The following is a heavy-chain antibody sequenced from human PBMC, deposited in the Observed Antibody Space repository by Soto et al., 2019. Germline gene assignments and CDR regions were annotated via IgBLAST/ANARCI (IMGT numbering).Heavy chain of an antibody. CDR1: GFTFSSYA. J-gene: IGHJ4*02. V-gene: IGHV3-23*01. Sequence: GGSLRLSCAASGFTFSSYAMSWVRQAPGKGLEWVSAISGSGGSTYYADSVKGRFTISRDNSKNTLYLQMNSLRAEDTAVYYCAKSGQSTMIVVVINFDYWGQGTLVTVSS. CDR2: ISGSGGST. CDR3: AKSGQSTMIVVVINFDY. D-gene: IGHD3-22*01.